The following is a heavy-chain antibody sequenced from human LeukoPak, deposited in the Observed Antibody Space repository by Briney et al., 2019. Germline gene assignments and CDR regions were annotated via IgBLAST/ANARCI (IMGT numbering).Heavy chain of an antibody. Sequence: GGSLRLSCVASGFIFSSYAMSWVRQAPGKGLEWVSGISGSGGSTYYADSVKGRFTISRDNSKNTLYLQMNSLRADDTAVYYCARDSEGDGYNFDTWGRGTLVTVSS. J-gene: IGHJ5*02. CDR2: ISGSGGST. V-gene: IGHV3-23*01. D-gene: IGHD5-24*01. CDR1: GFIFSSYA. CDR3: ARDSEGDGYNFDT.